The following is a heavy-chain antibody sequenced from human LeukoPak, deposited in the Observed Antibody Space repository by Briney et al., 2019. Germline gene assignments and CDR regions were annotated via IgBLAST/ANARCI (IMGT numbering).Heavy chain of an antibody. D-gene: IGHD3-10*01. Sequence: ASVKVSCKASGYTFTSYAMHWVRQAPGQRLEWMGWTKAGNGKKKYSQKFQGRVTITRDTSASTAYMELSSLRSEDTAVYYRARAVVRGVIITWRKNSQNPDFDYWGQGTLVTVSS. V-gene: IGHV1-3*01. J-gene: IGHJ4*02. CDR1: GYTFTSYA. CDR3: ARAVVRGVIITWRKNSQNPDFDY. CDR2: TKAGNGKK.